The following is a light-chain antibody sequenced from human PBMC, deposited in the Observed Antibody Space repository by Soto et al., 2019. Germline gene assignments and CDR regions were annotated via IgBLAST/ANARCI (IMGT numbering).Light chain of an antibody. V-gene: IGKV3-11*01. CDR2: DAS. CDR1: QSVSSY. J-gene: IGKJ1*01. CDR3: HRRSSWPWT. Sequence: EIVLTQSPVTLSLSPGERATLSCRASQSVSSYLAWYQQKPGQAPRLLIYDASNRATGIPARFSGSGSVTDFTLTISSLEPEDFAVYYCHRRSSWPWTFGQGTKVEIK.